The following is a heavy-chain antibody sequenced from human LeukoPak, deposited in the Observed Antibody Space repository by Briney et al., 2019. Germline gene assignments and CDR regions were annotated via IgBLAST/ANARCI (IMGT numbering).Heavy chain of an antibody. V-gene: IGHV3-30*04. J-gene: IGHJ4*02. D-gene: IGHD3-22*01. Sequence: GGSLRLSCAASGFTFSSYAMSWVRQAPGKGLEWVAVISHDGSDKYYADSVKSRFSISRDNSKNKVYLQMSNLRAEDTAVYYCVRPFHYYDSSGGSYWGQGTLVTVSS. CDR1: GFTFSSYA. CDR3: VRPFHYYDSSGGSY. CDR2: ISHDGSDK.